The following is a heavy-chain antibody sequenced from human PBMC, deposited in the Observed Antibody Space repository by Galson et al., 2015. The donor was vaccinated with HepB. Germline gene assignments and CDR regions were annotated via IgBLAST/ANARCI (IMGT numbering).Heavy chain of an antibody. CDR1: GGSISSYY. CDR3: ARVSGYAMAQPDY. J-gene: IGHJ4*02. V-gene: IGHV4-59*01. CDR2: IYYSGST. Sequence: SETLSLTCTVSGGSISSYYWSWIRQPPGKGLEWIGYIYYSGSTNYNPSLKSRVTISVDTSKNQFSLKLSSVTAADTAVYYCARVSGYAMAQPDYWGQGTLVTVSS. D-gene: IGHD5-12*01.